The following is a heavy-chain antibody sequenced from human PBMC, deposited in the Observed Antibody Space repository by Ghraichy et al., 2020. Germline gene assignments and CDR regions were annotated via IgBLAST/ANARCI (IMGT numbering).Heavy chain of an antibody. D-gene: IGHD3-22*01. CDR3: ARTYYYDSSGYYYYYYGMDV. Sequence: SETLSLTCTVSGGSISSYYWSWIRQPPGKGLEWIGYIYYSGSTNYNPSLKSRVTISVDTSKNQFSLKLSSVTAADTAVYYCARTYYYDSSGYYYYYYGMDVWGQGTTVTVSS. CDR1: GGSISSYY. V-gene: IGHV4-59*01. J-gene: IGHJ6*02. CDR2: IYYSGST.